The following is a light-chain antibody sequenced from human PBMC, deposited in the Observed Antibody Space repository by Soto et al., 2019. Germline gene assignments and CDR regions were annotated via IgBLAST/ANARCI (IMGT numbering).Light chain of an antibody. J-gene: IGKJ2*01. Sequence: DIQVTQSPSTLSASVGDRVTITCRASLSITNWLAWYQQKPGKAPTLLIYKASLLESGVPSRFSGSGSGTEFTLTISSLQPDDFATYYCQQYDSYPYNFAQGTKLESK. CDR3: QQYDSYPYN. CDR2: KAS. V-gene: IGKV1-5*03. CDR1: LSITNW.